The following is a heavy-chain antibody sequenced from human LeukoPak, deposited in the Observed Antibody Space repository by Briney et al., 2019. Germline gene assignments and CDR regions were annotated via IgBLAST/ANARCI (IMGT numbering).Heavy chain of an antibody. J-gene: IGHJ4*02. CDR1: GFTFRSFW. CDR2: IKQDASEK. Sequence: PGGSLRLSCAASGFTFRSFWMSWVRQAPGKGLEWVANIKQDASEKYYVDSVKGRFTISRDDARNSLYLQMNSLRAEDTAVYYCAKGGWLEYWGQGTLVTVSS. CDR3: AKGGWLEY. D-gene: IGHD5-24*01. V-gene: IGHV3-7*01.